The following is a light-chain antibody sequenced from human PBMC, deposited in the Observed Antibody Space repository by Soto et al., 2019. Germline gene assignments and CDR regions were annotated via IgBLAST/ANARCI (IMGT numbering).Light chain of an antibody. V-gene: IGKV1-6*01. J-gene: IGKJ1*01. CDR3: LLDFRYFWA. CDR2: AAS. CDR1: QAIRTA. Sequence: AIQLPKSPSSLYASGGDRATITCRASQAIRTALGWYQQKPGKVPKLLIYAASILQSGVPSRFSGSGSGTDFTLTISSLQPEDFATYYCLLDFRYFWAFGQGTKVDIK.